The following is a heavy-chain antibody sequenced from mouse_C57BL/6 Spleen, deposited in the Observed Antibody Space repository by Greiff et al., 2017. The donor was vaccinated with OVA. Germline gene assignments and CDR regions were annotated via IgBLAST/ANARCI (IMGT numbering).Heavy chain of an antibody. CDR3: ARSGDYRRAWFAY. D-gene: IGHD2-4*01. J-gene: IGHJ3*01. CDR1: GYTFTSYW. V-gene: IGHV1-69*01. CDR2: IDPSDSYT. Sequence: QVQLQQPGAELVMPGASVKLSCKASGYTFTSYWMHWVKQRPGQGLEWIGEIDPSDSYTNYNQKFKGKSTLTVDKSSSTAYMQLSSLTSEDSAVYDCARSGDYRRAWFAYWGQGTLVTVSA.